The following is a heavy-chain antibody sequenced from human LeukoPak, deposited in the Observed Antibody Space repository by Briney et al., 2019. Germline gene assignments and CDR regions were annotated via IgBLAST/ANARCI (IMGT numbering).Heavy chain of an antibody. CDR2: ISSSSSTI. Sequence: GGSLRLSCAASGFTFNSYSMNWVRQAPGKGPEWVSYISSSSSTIYYTDSVKGRFTISRDNAKNSVYLQMNSLRVEDTAVYYCARGIDYWGRGTLVTVSS. CDR1: GFTFNSYS. J-gene: IGHJ4*02. V-gene: IGHV3-48*01. CDR3: ARGIDY.